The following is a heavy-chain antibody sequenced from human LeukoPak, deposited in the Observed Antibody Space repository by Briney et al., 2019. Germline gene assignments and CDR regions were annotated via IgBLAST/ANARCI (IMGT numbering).Heavy chain of an antibody. CDR3: ARLLGRRGNYYYYYMDV. CDR1: GGSFSGYY. J-gene: IGHJ6*03. Sequence: PSETLSLTCAVYGGSFSGYYWSWIRQPPGKGLEWIGEINHSGSTNYNPSLKSRVTISVDTSKNQFSLKLSSVTAADTAVYYCARLLGRRGNYYYYYMDVWGKGTTVTISS. CDR2: INHSGST. D-gene: IGHD1-26*01. V-gene: IGHV4-34*01.